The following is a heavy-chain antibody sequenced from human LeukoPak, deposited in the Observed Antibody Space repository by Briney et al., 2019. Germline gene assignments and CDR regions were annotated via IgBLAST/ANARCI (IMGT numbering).Heavy chain of an antibody. Sequence: GGSLRLSCAASGFIFSNYWMSWVRQAPGKGLEWVANIKQGGSETYYADSVKGRFTISRDNAKNALYVQMNSLRAEDTAVYYCARDLRHCSSTSCQDHWGQGTLVTVSS. J-gene: IGHJ4*02. V-gene: IGHV3-7*01. CDR2: IKQGGSET. CDR3: ARDLRHCSSTSCQDH. CDR1: GFIFSNYW. D-gene: IGHD2-2*01.